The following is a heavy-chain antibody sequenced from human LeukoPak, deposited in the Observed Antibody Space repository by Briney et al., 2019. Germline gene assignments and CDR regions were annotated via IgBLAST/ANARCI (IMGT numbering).Heavy chain of an antibody. V-gene: IGHV4-59*08. CDR3: ARQGGGFWYFDL. J-gene: IGHJ2*01. D-gene: IGHD6-25*01. CDR1: GVSISSYY. CDR2: IYYSGST. Sequence: SETLSLTCTVSGVSISSYYWSWIRQPPGKGLEWIGYIYYSGSTNYNPSLKSRVTISVDTSKNQFSLKLSSVTAADTAVYYCARQGGGFWYFDLWGRGTLVTVSS.